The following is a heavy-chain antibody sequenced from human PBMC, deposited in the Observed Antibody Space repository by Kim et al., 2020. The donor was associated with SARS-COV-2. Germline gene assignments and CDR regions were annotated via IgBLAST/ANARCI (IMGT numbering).Heavy chain of an antibody. CDR1: GGSISSNNW. J-gene: IGHJ6*02. CDR3: ARPVAGSVWDV. Sequence: SETLSLTYGVSGGSISSNNWWSWVRQPPGKGLEWIGDIYHSGTTNYNPSLKSRVTISVDKSKNQFFLNLRSITAADTAVYYCARPVAGSVWDVWGQGTTV. V-gene: IGHV4-4*02. D-gene: IGHD6-19*01. CDR2: IYHSGTT.